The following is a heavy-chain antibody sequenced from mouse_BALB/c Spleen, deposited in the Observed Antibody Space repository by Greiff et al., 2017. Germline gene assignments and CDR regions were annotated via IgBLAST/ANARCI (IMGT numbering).Heavy chain of an antibody. J-gene: IGHJ1*01. Sequence: VQLKESGPELVKPGASVKVSCKASGYSFTDYNMYWVKQSHGKSLEWIGYIDPYNGGTSYNQKFKGKATLTVDKSSSTAFMHLNSLTSEDSAVYYCARRSDYYGSRPWYFDVWGAGTTVTVSS. CDR3: ARRSDYYGSRPWYFDV. D-gene: IGHD1-1*01. CDR2: IDPYNGGT. CDR1: GYSFTDYN. V-gene: IGHV1S135*01.